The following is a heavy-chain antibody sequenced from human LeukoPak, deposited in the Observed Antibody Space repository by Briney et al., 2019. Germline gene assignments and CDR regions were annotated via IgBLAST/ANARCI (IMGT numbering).Heavy chain of an antibody. V-gene: IGHV5-51*01. Sequence: GESLKISCKGSGYSFTSYWIGWVRQMPGKGLEWVGIIYPGDSDTRYSPSFQGQVTISADKSISTAYLQWSSLKASDTAMYYCARQLYSSGWYGDNAFDIRGQGTMVTVSS. D-gene: IGHD6-19*01. CDR1: GYSFTSYW. CDR2: IYPGDSDT. CDR3: ARQLYSSGWYGDNAFDI. J-gene: IGHJ3*02.